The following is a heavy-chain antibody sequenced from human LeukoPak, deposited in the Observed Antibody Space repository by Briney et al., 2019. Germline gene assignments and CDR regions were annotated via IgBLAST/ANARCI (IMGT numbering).Heavy chain of an antibody. V-gene: IGHV3-30*18. D-gene: IGHD3-22*01. J-gene: IGHJ4*02. CDR1: GFTFSSYG. CDR3: AKDITMIVDSDY. CDR2: ISYDGSNK. Sequence: GGSLRLSCAASGFTFSSYGMHWVRQAPGKGLEWVAVISYDGSNKYYADSVKGRFTISRDNSKNTLYLQMNSLRAEDTAVYYCAKDITMIVDSDYWGQGTLVTVSS.